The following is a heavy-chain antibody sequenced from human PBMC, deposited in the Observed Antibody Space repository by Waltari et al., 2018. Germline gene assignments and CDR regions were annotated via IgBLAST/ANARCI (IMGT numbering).Heavy chain of an antibody. CDR3: AGAPTSRITIFGGHYMRFDP. V-gene: IGHV1-69*01. D-gene: IGHD3-3*01. Sequence: QVQLVQSGAAVRKPGASVKVSCKASGGTFSRYAISWVRQAPGQGLEWMGGIIPIFGTANYAQKFQGRVTITTDESTSTAYMELSSLRSEDTAVYYCAGAPTSRITIFGGHYMRFDPWGQGTLVTVSS. J-gene: IGHJ5*02. CDR1: GGTFSRYA. CDR2: IIPIFGTA.